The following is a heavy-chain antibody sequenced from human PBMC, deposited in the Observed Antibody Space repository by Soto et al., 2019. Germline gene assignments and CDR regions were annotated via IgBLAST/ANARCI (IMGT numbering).Heavy chain of an antibody. Sequence: KPSETLSLTCTVSGGSISRYFWTWIRQPPGKGLEFIGHIFFTGSTSYNPSLKSRVSISLDTSKSQVSLKLSSVTAADTAVYYCARCLRNDFFDYWGQRPLVTVSS. V-gene: IGHV4-59*01. CDR2: IFFTGST. D-gene: IGHD3-3*01. CDR3: ARCLRNDFFDY. J-gene: IGHJ4*02. CDR1: GGSISRYF.